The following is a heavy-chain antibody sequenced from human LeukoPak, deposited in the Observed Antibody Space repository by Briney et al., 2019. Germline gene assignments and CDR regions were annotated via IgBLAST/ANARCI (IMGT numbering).Heavy chain of an antibody. D-gene: IGHD3-22*01. CDR3: AKHGPPASSGYDWFDP. CDR2: ISGSGGST. J-gene: IGHJ5*02. Sequence: GGSLRLSCAASGFTLSSYAMSWVRQAPGKGLEWVSAISGSGGSTYYADSVKGRFTISRDNSKNTLYLQMNSLRAEDTAVYYCAKHGPPASSGYDWFDPWGQGTLVTVSS. CDR1: GFTLSSYA. V-gene: IGHV3-23*01.